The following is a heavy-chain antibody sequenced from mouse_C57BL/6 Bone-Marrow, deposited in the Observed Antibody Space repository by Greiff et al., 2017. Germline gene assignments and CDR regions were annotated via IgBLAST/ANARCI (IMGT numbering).Heavy chain of an antibody. CDR3: TRIAY. CDR2: IDPDNGDT. V-gene: IGHV14-4*01. Sequence: VQLQQSGAELVRPGASVKLSCTASGFNIKDDYMHWVKQRPEQGLEWIGWIDPDNGDTDYASKFQGKATITVDTSSNTAYLQLSSLTSEDTAVYYCTRIAYWGQGTLVTVSA. CDR1: GFNIKDDY. J-gene: IGHJ3*01.